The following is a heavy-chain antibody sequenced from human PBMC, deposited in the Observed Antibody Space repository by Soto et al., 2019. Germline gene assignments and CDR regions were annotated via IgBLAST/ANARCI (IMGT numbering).Heavy chain of an antibody. CDR1: GGTFSSYA. CDR2: IIPIFGTA. D-gene: IGHD3-16*01. V-gene: IGHV1-69*13. CDR3: ARGGYYDNNWVKLRHYGLDV. Sequence: SVKVSCKASGGTFSSYAISWVRQAPGQGLEWMGGIIPIFGTANYAQKFQGRVTITADESTSTAYMELSSLRSEDTAVYYCARGGYYDNNWVKLRHYGLDVWGQGTSVTVSS. J-gene: IGHJ6*02.